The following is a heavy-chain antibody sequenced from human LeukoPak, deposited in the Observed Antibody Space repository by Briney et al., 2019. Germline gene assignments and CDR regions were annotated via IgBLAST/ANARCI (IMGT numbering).Heavy chain of an antibody. CDR2: IYSGGST. D-gene: IGHD3-10*01. CDR3: ASLYYHVMDV. J-gene: IGHJ6*02. CDR1: GFTVSSKD. V-gene: IGHV3-66*01. Sequence: PGGSLRLSCAASGFTVSSKDLSWVRQAPGKGLEWVSVIYSGGSTYYADSVKGRFTISRNNPKNTLYLQINSLRAEDTAVYYCASLYYHVMDVWGQRTTVTVSS.